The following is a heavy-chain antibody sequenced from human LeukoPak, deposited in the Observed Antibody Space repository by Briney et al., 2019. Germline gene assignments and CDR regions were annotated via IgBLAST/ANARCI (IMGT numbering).Heavy chain of an antibody. CDR2: IYTSGSP. CDR3: AREPKSSDGSGFYHDS. J-gene: IGHJ4*02. Sequence: SETLSLTCTVSGESISNYFWSWIRQPVGRGLEWIGRIYTSGSPDYNPSLKSRVTMSVDTSKNHFSLKLWSVTAADTAVYYCAREPKSSDGSGFYHDSCGQGTLVTVSS. CDR1: GESISNYF. V-gene: IGHV4-4*07. D-gene: IGHD2-15*01.